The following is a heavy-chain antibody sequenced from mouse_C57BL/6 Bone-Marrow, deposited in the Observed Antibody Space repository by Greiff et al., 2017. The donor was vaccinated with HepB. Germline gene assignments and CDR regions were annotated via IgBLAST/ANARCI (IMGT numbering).Heavy chain of an antibody. V-gene: IGHV1-75*01. J-gene: IGHJ2*01. D-gene: IGHD2-4*01. Sequence: QVQLKQSGPELVKPGASVKISCKASGYTFTDYYINWVKQRPGQGLEWIGWIFPGSGSTYYNEKFKGKATPTVDKSSSTAYMLLSSLTSEDSAVYFCARRWGREYDYFFDYWGQGTTLTDSS. CDR1: GYTFTDYY. CDR2: IFPGSGST. CDR3: ARRWGREYDYFFDY.